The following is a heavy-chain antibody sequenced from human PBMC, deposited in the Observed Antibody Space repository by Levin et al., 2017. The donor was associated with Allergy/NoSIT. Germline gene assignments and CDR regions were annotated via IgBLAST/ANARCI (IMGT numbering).Heavy chain of an antibody. Sequence: SGGSLRLSCAASGFTFSSYEMNWVRQAPGKGLEWVSYISSSGSTIYYADSVKGRFTISRDNAKNSLYLQMNSLRAEDTAVYYCARIFCRPPHRWAVTTCVDYWGQGTLVTVSS. CDR1: GFTFSSYE. J-gene: IGHJ4*02. CDR2: ISSSGSTI. CDR3: ARIFCRPPHRWAVTTCVDY. V-gene: IGHV3-48*03. D-gene: IGHD4-17*01.